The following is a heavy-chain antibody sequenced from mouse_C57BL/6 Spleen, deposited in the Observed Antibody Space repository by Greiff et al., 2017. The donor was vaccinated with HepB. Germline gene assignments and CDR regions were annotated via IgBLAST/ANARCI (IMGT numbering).Heavy chain of an antibody. CDR1: GFSFNTYA. V-gene: IGHV10-1*01. Sequence: EVKVVESGGGLVQPKGSLKLSCAASGFSFNTYAMNWVRQAPGKGLEWVARIRSKSNNYATYYADSVKDRFTISRDDSESMLYLQMNNLKTEDTAMYYCVRLYSSYAMDYWGQGTSVTVSS. CDR3: VRLYSSYAMDY. CDR2: IRSKSNNYAT. D-gene: IGHD2-5*01. J-gene: IGHJ4*01.